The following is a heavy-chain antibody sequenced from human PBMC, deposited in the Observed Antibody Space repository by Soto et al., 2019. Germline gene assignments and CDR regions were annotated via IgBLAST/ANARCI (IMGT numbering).Heavy chain of an antibody. Sequence: QVQLQESGPGLVKPSETLSLSCSVSGDSVSSGGYFWSWMRQPPGRGLEWIGYIIYSGTTNYSPSLKSRVTIALDTSKNQCSLKLTSVTAADTAVYYCARTNSRGHWAAWFWGQGTLVTVSS. V-gene: IGHV4-61*08. D-gene: IGHD3-22*01. J-gene: IGHJ4*02. CDR3: ARTNSRGHWAAWF. CDR2: IIYSGTT. CDR1: GDSVSSGGYF.